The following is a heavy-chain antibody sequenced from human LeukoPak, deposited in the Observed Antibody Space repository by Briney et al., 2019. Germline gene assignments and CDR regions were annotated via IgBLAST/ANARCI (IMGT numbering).Heavy chain of an antibody. J-gene: IGHJ5*02. CDR2: INPNSGGT. CDR1: GYTFTGYY. D-gene: IGHD6-6*01. CDR3: ARSGLFGYSSSSRHWFDP. V-gene: IGHV1-2*02. Sequence: ASVTVSCKASGYTFTGYYMHWVRQAPGQGLEWMGWINPNSGGTNYAQKFQGRVTMTRDTSISTAYMELSRLRSDDTAVYYCARSGLFGYSSSSRHWFDPWGQGTLVTVSS.